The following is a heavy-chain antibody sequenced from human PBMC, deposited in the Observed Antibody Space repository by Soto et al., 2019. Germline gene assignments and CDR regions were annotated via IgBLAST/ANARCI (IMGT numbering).Heavy chain of an antibody. CDR2: TSYSGNT. J-gene: IGHJ4*02. V-gene: IGHV4-59*08. D-gene: IGHD2-2*01. CDR1: GGSVSTYY. CDR3: ARRGSSSSPACFDY. Sequence: SETLSLTCTISGGSVSTYYWSWIRQPPGKALEWIGLTSYSGNTNYNPSLKSRVAMAVDTSKNQFSLKLSSVTAADTAVYYCARRGSSSSPACFDYWGQGTLVTVSS.